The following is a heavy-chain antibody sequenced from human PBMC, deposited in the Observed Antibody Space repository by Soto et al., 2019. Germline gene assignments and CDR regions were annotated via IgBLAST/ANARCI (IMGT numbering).Heavy chain of an antibody. CDR1: GFTFSSYG. V-gene: IGHV3-33*01. J-gene: IGHJ4*02. Sequence: GGSLRLSCAASGFTFSSYGMHWVRQAPGKGLEWVAVIWYDGSNKYYADSVKGRFTISRDNSKNTLYLQMNSLRAEDTAVYYCARDRYSSGWTPGDYWGQGTLVTVSS. CDR3: ARDRYSSGWTPGDY. CDR2: IWYDGSNK. D-gene: IGHD6-19*01.